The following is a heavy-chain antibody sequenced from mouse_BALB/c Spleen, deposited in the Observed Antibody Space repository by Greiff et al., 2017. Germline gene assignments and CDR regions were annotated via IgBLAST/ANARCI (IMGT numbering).Heavy chain of an antibody. CDR3: ARQATMITTEFAY. D-gene: IGHD2-4*01. CDR2: ISNGGGST. Sequence: DVMLVESGGGLVQPGGSLKLSCAASGFTFSSYTMSWVRQTPEKRLEWVAYISNGGGSTYYPDTVKGRFTISRDNAKNTLYLQMSSLKSEDTAMYYCARQATMITTEFAYWGQGTLVTVSA. CDR1: GFTFSSYT. V-gene: IGHV5-12-2*01. J-gene: IGHJ3*01.